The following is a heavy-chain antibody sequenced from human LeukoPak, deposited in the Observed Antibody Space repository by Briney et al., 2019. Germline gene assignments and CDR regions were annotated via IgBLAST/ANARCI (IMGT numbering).Heavy chain of an antibody. D-gene: IGHD3-9*01. J-gene: IGHJ4*02. V-gene: IGHV4-34*01. CDR1: GGSFSGYY. CDR2: INHSGST. CDR3: ARGPTRLRYFDWLSHFDY. Sequence: PSETLSLTCAVYGGSFSGYYWSWIRRPPGKGLEWIGEINHSGSTNYNPSLKSRVTISVDTSKNQFSLKLSSVTAADTAVYYCARGPTRLRYFDWLSHFDYWGQGTLVTVSS.